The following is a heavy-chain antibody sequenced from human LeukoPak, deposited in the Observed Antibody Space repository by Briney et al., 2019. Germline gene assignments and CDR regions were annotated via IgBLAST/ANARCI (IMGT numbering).Heavy chain of an antibody. CDR3: AVRNRSSWSPFDF. V-gene: IGHV1-69*04. CDR2: IIPILGIA. D-gene: IGHD6-13*01. Sequence: ASVKVSCKASGGTFSSYAISWVRQAPGQGLEWMGRIIPILGIANYAQKLQGRVTMTTDTSTSTAYMELRSLRSDDTAVYYCAVRNRSSWSPFDFWGQGTLVTVSS. J-gene: IGHJ4*02. CDR1: GGTFSSYA.